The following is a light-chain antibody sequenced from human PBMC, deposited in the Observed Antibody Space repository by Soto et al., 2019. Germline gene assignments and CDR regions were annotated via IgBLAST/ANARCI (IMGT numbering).Light chain of an antibody. Sequence: DIQLTQSPSFLSASVGDRVTITCRASQGISSFLTWSQQKPGKAPKLLIYAASTLESGVPSRFSGSGSGTEFTLTISSLQPEDFATYYCLQHKSYPRTFGQGTKVDIK. V-gene: IGKV1-9*01. J-gene: IGKJ1*01. CDR1: QGISSF. CDR2: AAS. CDR3: LQHKSYPRT.